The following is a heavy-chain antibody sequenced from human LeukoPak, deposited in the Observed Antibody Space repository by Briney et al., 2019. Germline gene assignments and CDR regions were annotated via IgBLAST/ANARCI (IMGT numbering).Heavy chain of an antibody. D-gene: IGHD4-17*01. J-gene: IGHJ6*02. Sequence: PGGSLRLSCTASGFTFGDYAMSWFRQAPGKGLEWVGFIRSKAYGGTTEYAASVKGRFTISKDDSKSIAYLQMNSLKTEDTAVYYCTREADYGDYYYYYGMDVWGQGTTVTVSS. CDR2: IRSKAYGGTT. CDR3: TREADYGDYYYYYGMDV. CDR1: GFTFGDYA. V-gene: IGHV3-49*03.